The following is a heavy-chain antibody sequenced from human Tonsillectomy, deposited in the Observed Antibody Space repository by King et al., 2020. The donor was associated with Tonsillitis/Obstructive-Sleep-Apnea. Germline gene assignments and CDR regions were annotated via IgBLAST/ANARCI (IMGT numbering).Heavy chain of an antibody. CDR3: ARADQPDVDTAMVFDY. CDR2: IIPIFGTA. Sequence: QLGQSGAEVKKPGSSVKVSCKASGGTFSSYAISWVRQAPGQGLEWMGGIIPIFGTANYAQKFQGRVTITADESTSTAYMELSSLRSEDTAVYYCARADQPDVDTAMVFDYWGQGTLVTVSS. D-gene: IGHD5-18*01. CDR1: GGTFSSYA. J-gene: IGHJ4*02. V-gene: IGHV1-69*12.